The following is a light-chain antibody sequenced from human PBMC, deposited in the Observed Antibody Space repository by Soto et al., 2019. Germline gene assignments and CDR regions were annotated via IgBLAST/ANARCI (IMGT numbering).Light chain of an antibody. J-gene: IGKJ2*01. CDR1: QNIINW. CDR3: PQYDSNPMFT. Sequence: DIQMTQSPSTLSASVGDRVTITCRARQNIINWLAWYQQKPGKAPNLLIYETSTLQRGVPSRFIGRGSGTEFTYTNSSRQRDDYSTYYCPQYDSNPMFTFGQGTKVEIK. CDR2: ETS. V-gene: IGKV1-5*03.